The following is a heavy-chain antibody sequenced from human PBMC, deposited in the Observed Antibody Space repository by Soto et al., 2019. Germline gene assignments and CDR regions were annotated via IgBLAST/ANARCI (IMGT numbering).Heavy chain of an antibody. CDR3: ARDLKPGITVVGSSRNYYFVLEG. CDR2: VYYSGIT. D-gene: IGHD6-19*01. CDR1: GAHVTNHICY. J-gene: IGHJ6*02. Sequence: SETLALTCHGAGAHVTNHICYLTWLRQPPGKGLEWIGYVYYSGITNRNPSLKSRVSMSIDTSKKQFSLKLSSVTAADTAVYYCARDLKPGITVVGSSRNYYFVLEGWGQGITVTVS. V-gene: IGHV4-61*01.